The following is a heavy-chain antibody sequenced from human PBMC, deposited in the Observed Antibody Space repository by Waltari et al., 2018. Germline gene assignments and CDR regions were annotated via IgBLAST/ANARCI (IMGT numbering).Heavy chain of an antibody. CDR2: IYPGDSDT. D-gene: IGHD2-8*01. Sequence: EVQLVQSGAEVKKPGESLTISCKGSGYSFNSYWIGWVRQMPGQGLEWMGIIYPGDSDTRYSPSFQGQVTISADKSISTAYLQWSSLKASDTAMYYCARGGYCTNGVCYGYGMDVWGQGTTVTVSS. CDR1: GYSFNSYW. J-gene: IGHJ6*02. CDR3: ARGGYCTNGVCYGYGMDV. V-gene: IGHV5-51*01.